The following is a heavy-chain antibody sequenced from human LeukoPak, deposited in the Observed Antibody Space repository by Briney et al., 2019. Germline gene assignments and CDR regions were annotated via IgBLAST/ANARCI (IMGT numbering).Heavy chain of an antibody. CDR1: GFTFSSYS. Sequence: GGSLRLSCAASGFTFSSYSMNWVRQAPGKGLEWVSYISSSGSTIYYADSVKGRFTISRDNAKNSLYLQMNSLRAEDTAVYYCAREAMIVVVSNDAFDIWGQGTMVTVSS. J-gene: IGHJ3*02. V-gene: IGHV3-48*04. D-gene: IGHD3-22*01. CDR3: AREAMIVVVSNDAFDI. CDR2: ISSSGSTI.